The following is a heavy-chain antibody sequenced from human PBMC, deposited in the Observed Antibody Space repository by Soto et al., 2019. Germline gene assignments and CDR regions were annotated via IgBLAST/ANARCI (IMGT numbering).Heavy chain of an antibody. Sequence: GASVKVSCKASGGTFSSYAISWVRQAPGQGLEWMGGIIPIFGTANYAQKFQGRVTITADESTSTAYMELSSLRSEDTAVYYCARDRLITFGGVIVIDYYYYGMDVWGQGTTVTVSS. CDR1: GGTFSSYA. D-gene: IGHD3-16*02. CDR3: ARDRLITFGGVIVIDYYYYGMDV. V-gene: IGHV1-69*13. CDR2: IIPIFGTA. J-gene: IGHJ6*02.